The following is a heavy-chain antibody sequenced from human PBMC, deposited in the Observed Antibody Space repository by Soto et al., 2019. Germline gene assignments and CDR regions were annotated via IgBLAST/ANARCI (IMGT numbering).Heavy chain of an antibody. D-gene: IGHD1-26*01. CDR3: AAGGIGGGIFFFDY. V-gene: IGHV1-18*01. Sequence: ASVKVSCKASGYTFTNFGISWVRQAPGQGLEWMGWISAYNGNTNYAQNFQGRVTMTTDTSTSTAYMELSSRRSEDTAVYYWAAGGIGGGIFFFDYWGQGPPVPVSS. CDR1: GYTFTNFG. CDR2: ISAYNGNT. J-gene: IGHJ4*02.